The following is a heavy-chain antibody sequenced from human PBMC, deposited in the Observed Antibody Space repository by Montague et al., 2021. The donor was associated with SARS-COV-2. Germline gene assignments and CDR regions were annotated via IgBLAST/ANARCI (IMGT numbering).Heavy chain of an antibody. D-gene: IGHD3-22*01. CDR3: AGEVRYYYYSSGPGAFDI. J-gene: IGHJ3*02. Sequence: SETLSLTCTVSGGSISSCYWSWFRQPPGKGLEWIGYIYYSGSTNYNPSLKSRVTISVDTAKNQFSLKLSSVTAADTAVYYCAGEVRYYYYSSGPGAFDIWGQGTMVTVSS. CDR2: IYYSGST. V-gene: IGHV4-59*01. CDR1: GGSISSCY.